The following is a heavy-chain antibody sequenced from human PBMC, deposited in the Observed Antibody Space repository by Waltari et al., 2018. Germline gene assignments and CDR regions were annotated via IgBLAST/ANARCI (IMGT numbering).Heavy chain of an antibody. CDR3: ARDKRVYGDYVDWFDP. CDR1: GYSISSVYY. D-gene: IGHD4-17*01. CDR2: IYHSGGT. Sequence: QVQLQESGPGLVKPSETLSLTCSVSGYSISSVYYWGWIRQPPGKGLEWIGSIYHSGGTYEHPGPKRRVNISVGRSKNQFSLKLSSVTAADTAVYYWARDKRVYGDYVDWFDPWGQGTLVTVSS. V-gene: IGHV4-38-2*02. J-gene: IGHJ5*02.